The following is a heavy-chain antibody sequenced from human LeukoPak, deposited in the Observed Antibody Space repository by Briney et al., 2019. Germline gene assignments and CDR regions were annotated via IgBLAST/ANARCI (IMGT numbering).Heavy chain of an antibody. J-gene: IGHJ6*03. CDR1: GGSISTSSYY. Sequence: SETLSLTCTVSGGSISTSSYYWGWIRQPPGKGLEWIGSIYYSGSTYYNPSLKSRVTISVDTSKNQFSLKLSSVAAADTAVYYCARSTPNYYGSGSLYMDVWGKGTTVTISS. CDR3: ARSTPNYYGSGSLYMDV. V-gene: IGHV4-39*01. D-gene: IGHD3-10*01. CDR2: IYYSGST.